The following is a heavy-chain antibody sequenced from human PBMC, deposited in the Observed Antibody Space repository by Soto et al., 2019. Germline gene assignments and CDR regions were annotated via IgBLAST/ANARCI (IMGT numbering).Heavy chain of an antibody. CDR2: ISYDGSNK. CDR1: GFTFSSYG. D-gene: IGHD2-15*01. CDR3: AKSGPKGGSAATNRLYYYCMDV. V-gene: IGHV3-30*18. Sequence: QVQLVESGGGVVQPGRSLRLSCAASGFTFSSYGMHWVRQAPGKGLEWVAVISYDGSNKYYADSVKGRFTISRDNSKNKLYLQMNSLRAEETAVYYCAKSGPKGGSAATNRLYYYCMDVWGKGTTVTVSS. J-gene: IGHJ6*03.